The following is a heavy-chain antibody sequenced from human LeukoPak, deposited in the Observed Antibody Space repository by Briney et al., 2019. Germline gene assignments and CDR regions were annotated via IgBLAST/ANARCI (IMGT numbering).Heavy chain of an antibody. D-gene: IGHD3-10*01. CDR3: ARHWGVRYYGSGSPSVFDY. CDR2: IYYSGST. Sequence: SETLSLTCTVSGGSISSSSYYWGWIRQPPGKGLEWIGSIYYSGSTYYNPSLKSRVTISVDTSKNQFSLKLSSVTAADTAVYYCARHWGVRYYGSGSPSVFDYWGQGTLVTVSS. V-gene: IGHV4-39*01. CDR1: GGSISSSSYY. J-gene: IGHJ4*02.